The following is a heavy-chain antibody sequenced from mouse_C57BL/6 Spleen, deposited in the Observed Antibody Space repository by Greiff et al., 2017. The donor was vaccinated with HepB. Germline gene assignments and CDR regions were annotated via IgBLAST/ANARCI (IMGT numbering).Heavy chain of an antibody. V-gene: IGHV5-6*01. CDR1: GFTFSSYG. D-gene: IGHD1-1*01. CDR2: ISSGGSYT. CDR3: ARHDGSSHYFDY. Sequence: EVKLMESGGDLVKPGGSLKLSCAASGFTFSSYGMSWVRQTPDKRLEWVATISSGGSYTYYPDSVKGRFTISRDNAKNTLYLQMSSLKSEDTAMYYCARHDGSSHYFDYWGQGTTLTVSS. J-gene: IGHJ2*01.